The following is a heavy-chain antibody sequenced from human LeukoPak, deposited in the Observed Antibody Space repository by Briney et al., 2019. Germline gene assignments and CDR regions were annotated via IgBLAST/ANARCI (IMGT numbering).Heavy chain of an antibody. V-gene: IGHV1-3*01. J-gene: IGHJ3*02. D-gene: IGHD3-10*01. CDR1: GYTFTSYA. CDR2: INAGSGNT. CDR3: ARLIRRITMVRGAPLDAFDI. Sequence: ASEKVSCKAYGYTFTSYAMHWVRQAPGQRLEWMGWINAGSGNTKYSQKFQGRVTITRDTSASTAYMELSSLRSEDTAVYYCARLIRRITMVRGAPLDAFDIWGQGTMVTVSS.